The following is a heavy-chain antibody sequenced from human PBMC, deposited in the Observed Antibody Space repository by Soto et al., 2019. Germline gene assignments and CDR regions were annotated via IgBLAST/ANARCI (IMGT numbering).Heavy chain of an antibody. D-gene: IGHD2-15*01. J-gene: IGHJ6*02. CDR2: IIPILGIA. V-gene: IGHV1-69*02. CDR3: ARVPLYCCGGRCYSNYHYYGMDV. Sequence: SVKVSCKASGGTFSSYTISWVRQAPGQGLEWMGRIIPILGIANYAQKFQGRVTITADKSTSTAYMELSSLRSEDTAVYYCARVPLYCCGGRCYSNYHYYGMDVWGQGTTVTVSS. CDR1: GGTFSSYT.